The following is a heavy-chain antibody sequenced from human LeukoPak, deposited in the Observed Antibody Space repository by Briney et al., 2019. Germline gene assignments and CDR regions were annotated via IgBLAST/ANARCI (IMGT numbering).Heavy chain of an antibody. J-gene: IGHJ5*02. Sequence: GGSLRLSCATSGFSFDTYNFNWVRQAPGKGLEWVATVRSYSSYIHYADSVKGRFTISRDNAKNSLYLQMNSLRAEDTAVYYCAKRPSIIVGVSNWFDPWGQGTLVTVSS. CDR1: GFSFDTYN. D-gene: IGHD1-26*01. CDR3: AKRPSIIVGVSNWFDP. CDR2: VRSYSSYI. V-gene: IGHV3-21*04.